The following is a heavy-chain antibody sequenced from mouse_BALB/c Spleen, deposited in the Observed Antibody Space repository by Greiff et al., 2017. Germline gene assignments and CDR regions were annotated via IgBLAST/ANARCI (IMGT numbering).Heavy chain of an antibody. CDR3: GRKGFAY. CDR2: INPYNGDT. Sequence: EVQLQQSGPELVKPGASVKISCKASGYSFTGYFMNGVKQSHGKSLEWIGRINPYNGDTFYNQKFKGKATLTVDKSSSTAHMELLSLTSEDSAVYYCGRKGFAYWGQGTLVTVSA. CDR1: GYSFTGYF. V-gene: IGHV1-37*01. J-gene: IGHJ3*01.